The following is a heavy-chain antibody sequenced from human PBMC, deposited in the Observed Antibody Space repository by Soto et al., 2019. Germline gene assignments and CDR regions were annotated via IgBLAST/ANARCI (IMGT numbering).Heavy chain of an antibody. CDR1: VYTFTSYG. J-gene: IGHJ6*02. D-gene: IGHD6-13*01. Sequence: ASVKVSCKASVYTFTSYGISWVRQAPGQGLEWMGWISAYNGNTNYAQKLQGRVTMTTDTSTSTAYMELRSLRSDDTAVYYCARERWGIAAAGRLYYYYGMDVWGQGTTVNVS. V-gene: IGHV1-18*01. CDR2: ISAYNGNT. CDR3: ARERWGIAAAGRLYYYYGMDV.